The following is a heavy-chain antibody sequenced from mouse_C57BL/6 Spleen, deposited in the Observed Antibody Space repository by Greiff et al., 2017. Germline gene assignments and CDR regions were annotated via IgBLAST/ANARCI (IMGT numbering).Heavy chain of an antibody. J-gene: IGHJ4*01. Sequence: QVQLKESGPELVKPGASVKLPCKASGYTFTSYDINWVKQRPGQGLEWIGWIYPRDGSTKYNEKFKGKATLTVDTSSSTAYMELHSLTSEDSAVYFCAREGLLDAMDYWGQGTSVTVSS. CDR3: AREGLLDAMDY. D-gene: IGHD3-1*01. V-gene: IGHV1-85*01. CDR2: IYPRDGST. CDR1: GYTFTSYD.